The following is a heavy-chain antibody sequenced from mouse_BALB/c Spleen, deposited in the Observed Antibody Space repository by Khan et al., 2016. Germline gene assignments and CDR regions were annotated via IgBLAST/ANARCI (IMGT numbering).Heavy chain of an antibody. CDR1: GYSITSDYA. D-gene: IGHD1-2*01. CDR3: ARTPTAYYTMDY. Sequence: VQLKESGPGLVKPSQSLSLTCTVTGYSITSDYAWNWIRQFPGNKLEWMGYISYSGSTRYYPSLKSRISITRDTYKKQFFLQLNSVTTEDTATDYCARTPTAYYTMDYWGQGTSVTVSS. J-gene: IGHJ4*01. CDR2: ISYSGST. V-gene: IGHV3-2*02.